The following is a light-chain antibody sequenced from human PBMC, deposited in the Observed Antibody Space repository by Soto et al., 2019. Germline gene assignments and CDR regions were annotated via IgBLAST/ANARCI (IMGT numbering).Light chain of an antibody. J-gene: IGKJ5*01. V-gene: IGKV3-20*01. CDR3: QQYGSSQIT. CDR1: QSVSSSY. CDR2: GAS. Sequence: EVVLTQSPGTVSLSTGERATLSCRASQSVSSSYLAWYQQKPGQAPRLLIYGASSRATGIPDRFSGSGSGTDFTLTISRLEPEDFAVYYCQQYGSSQITFGQGRRLAIK.